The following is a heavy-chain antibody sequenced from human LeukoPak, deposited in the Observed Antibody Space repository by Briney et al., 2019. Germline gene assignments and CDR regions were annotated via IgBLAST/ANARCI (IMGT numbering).Heavy chain of an antibody. CDR2: INGDGGKT. Sequence: GGSLRLSCAASGFTFHDYAMHWVRQAPGKGLEWVSLINGDGGKTYYGDSVKGRFAISRDNSKNSLYLQMNSLRSDDTALYYCARESESSGWYDYWGQGTLVTVSS. CDR1: GFTFHDYA. CDR3: ARESESSGWYDY. D-gene: IGHD6-19*01. V-gene: IGHV3-43*02. J-gene: IGHJ4*02.